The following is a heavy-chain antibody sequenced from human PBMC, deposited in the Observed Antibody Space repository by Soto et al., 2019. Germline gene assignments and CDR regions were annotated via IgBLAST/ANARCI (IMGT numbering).Heavy chain of an antibody. V-gene: IGHV1-18*01. CDR3: ARAFIPEDY. D-gene: IGHD2-21*01. J-gene: IGHJ4*02. CDR1: GYRFSDYG. Sequence: QIQLVQSEAEVKKPGASVKVSCTTSGYRFSDYGVSWVRQAPGQGLEWMGWINTGNGNTKFTQNFQGRVTLTTDPSTRTVFLELPSLKFDDTAVYYCARAFIPEDYWGQGTLVTVSS. CDR2: INTGNGNT.